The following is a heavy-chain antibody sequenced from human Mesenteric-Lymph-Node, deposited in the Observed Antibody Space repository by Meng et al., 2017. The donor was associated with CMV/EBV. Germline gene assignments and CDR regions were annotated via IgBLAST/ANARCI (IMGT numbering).Heavy chain of an antibody. V-gene: IGHV3-15*01. D-gene: IGHD3-22*01. CDR2: IKSKTEGGTT. CDR1: GFTFSDHY. Sequence: GGSLRLSCAASGFTFSDHYMDWVRQAPGKGLEWIAHIKSKTEGGTTDYAAPVRGRFTISRDDSNNTLYLQMNSLRAEDTALYYCAREPNYFDSIWGQGTLVTVSS. CDR3: AREPNYFDSI. J-gene: IGHJ4*02.